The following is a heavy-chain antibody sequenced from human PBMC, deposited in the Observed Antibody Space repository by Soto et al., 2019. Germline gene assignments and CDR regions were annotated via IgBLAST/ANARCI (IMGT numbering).Heavy chain of an antibody. CDR1: GFTFSNAW. D-gene: IGHD6-13*01. V-gene: IGHV3-15*01. CDR3: TNSSRSWPYGMDV. J-gene: IGHJ6*04. Sequence: GGSLRLSCAASGFTFSNAWMSWVRQAPGKGLEWVGRIKSKTDGGTTDYAAPVKGRFTISRHDSKNTLYLQMNSLKTEDKAVYYCTNSSRSWPYGMDVWGKGNTVTVAS. CDR2: IKSKTDGGTT.